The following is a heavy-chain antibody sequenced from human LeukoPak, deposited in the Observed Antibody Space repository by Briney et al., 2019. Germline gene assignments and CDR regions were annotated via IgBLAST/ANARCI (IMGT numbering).Heavy chain of an antibody. Sequence: SETLSLTCTVSGGSISSYYWSWIRQPPGKGLEWIGYIYYSGSTNYNPSLKSRVTISVDTSKNQFSLKLSSVTAADTAVYYCARAGSGWDAFDIWGQGTMVTVSS. CDR2: IYYSGST. J-gene: IGHJ3*02. CDR1: GGSISSYY. D-gene: IGHD6-19*01. CDR3: ARAGSGWDAFDI. V-gene: IGHV4-59*01.